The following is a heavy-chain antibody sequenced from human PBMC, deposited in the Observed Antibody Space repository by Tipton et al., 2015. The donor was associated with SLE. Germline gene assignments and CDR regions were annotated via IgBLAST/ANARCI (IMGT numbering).Heavy chain of an antibody. Sequence: TLSLTRTVSGGSISSHYWSWIRQPPGKGLEWIGYIHYNGNTNYNPSLRGRVTISVDTSKNQFSLKLSSVTAADTAVYYCARLLYYVWGTYRSYHFDYWGQGTLVTVSS. V-gene: IGHV4-59*11. D-gene: IGHD3-16*02. CDR2: IHYNGNT. CDR1: GGSISSHY. CDR3: ARLLYYVWGTYRSYHFDY. J-gene: IGHJ4*02.